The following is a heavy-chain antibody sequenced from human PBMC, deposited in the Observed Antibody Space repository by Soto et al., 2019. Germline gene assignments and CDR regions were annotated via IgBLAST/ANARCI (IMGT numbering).Heavy chain of an antibody. V-gene: IGHV3-23*01. J-gene: IGHJ6*03. D-gene: IGHD2-15*01. CDR3: ARERGYCSGGSCYGFYYYYMDV. CDR1: GFTFSSYA. Sequence: EVQLLESGGGLVQPGGSLRLSCAASGFTFSSYAMSWVRQAPGKGLEWVSAISGSGGSTYYADSVKGRFTISRDNSKNTLDLEMNSLRAEDTAVYYCARERGYCSGGSCYGFYYYYMDVWGKGTTVTVSS. CDR2: ISGSGGST.